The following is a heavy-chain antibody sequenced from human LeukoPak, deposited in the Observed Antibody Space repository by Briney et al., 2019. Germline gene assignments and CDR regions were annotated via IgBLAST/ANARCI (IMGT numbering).Heavy chain of an antibody. CDR2: INHSGST. V-gene: IGHV4-34*01. Sequence: PSETLSLTCTVSGGSISSYYWSWIRQPPGKGLEWIGEINHSGSTNYNPSLKSRVTISVDTSKNQFSLKLSSVTAADTAVYYCARLPFDPWGQGTLVTVSS. J-gene: IGHJ5*02. CDR3: ARLPFDP. CDR1: GGSISSYY.